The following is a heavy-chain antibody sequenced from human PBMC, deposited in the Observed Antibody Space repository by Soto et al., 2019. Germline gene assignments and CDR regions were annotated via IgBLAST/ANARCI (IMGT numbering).Heavy chain of an antibody. CDR2: IYYSGST. Sequence: SETLSLTCTVSGGSISSSSYYWGWIRQPPGKGLEWIGSIYYSGSTYYNPSLKSRVTISVDTSKNQFSLKLNSVTAADTAIYYCARGTGLSYTYGIDDWGQGTLVTVSS. CDR3: ARGTGLSYTYGIDD. CDR1: GGSISSSSYY. D-gene: IGHD5-18*01. J-gene: IGHJ1*01. V-gene: IGHV4-39*07.